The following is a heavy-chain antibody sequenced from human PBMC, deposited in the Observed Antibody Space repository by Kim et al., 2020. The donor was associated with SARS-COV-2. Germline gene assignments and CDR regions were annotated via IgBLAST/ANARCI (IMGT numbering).Heavy chain of an antibody. Sequence: GGSLRLSCAASGFTFDDYAMHWVRQAPGKGLEWVSLISGDGGSTYYADSVKGRFTISRDNSKNSLYLQMNSLRTEDTALYYCAKRGDILGPDGAFDIWGQGTMVTVSS. J-gene: IGHJ3*02. V-gene: IGHV3-43*02. CDR2: ISGDGGST. D-gene: IGHD2-21*01. CDR3: AKRGDILGPDGAFDI. CDR1: GFTFDDYA.